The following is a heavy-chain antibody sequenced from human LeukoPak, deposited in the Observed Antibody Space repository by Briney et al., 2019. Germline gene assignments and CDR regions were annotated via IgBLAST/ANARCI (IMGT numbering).Heavy chain of an antibody. J-gene: IGHJ4*02. CDR2: IYYSGST. V-gene: IGHV4-59*01. CDR3: AGRTYYYGSGSPVYFDY. CDR1: GGSISSYY. Sequence: SETLSLTCTVSGGSISSYYWSWIRQPPGKGLEWIGYIYYSGSTNYNPSLKSRVTISVDTSKNQFSLKLSSVTAADTAVYYCAGRTYYYGSGSPVYFDYWGQGTLVTVSS. D-gene: IGHD3-10*01.